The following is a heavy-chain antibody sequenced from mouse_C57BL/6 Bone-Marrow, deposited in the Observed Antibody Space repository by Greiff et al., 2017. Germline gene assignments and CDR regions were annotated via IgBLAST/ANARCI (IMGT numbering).Heavy chain of an antibody. CDR2: IYPGDGDT. CDR1: GYAFSSSW. D-gene: IGHD2-2*01. J-gene: IGHJ3*01. Sequence: QVQLQQSGPELVKPGASVKISCKASGYAFSSSWMNWVKQRPGKGLEWIGRIYPGDGDTNYNGKFKGKATLTADKSSSTAYMQLSILRSEDSAVYFCARGGYDAWFAYWGQGTLVTVAA. CDR3: ARGGYDAWFAY. V-gene: IGHV1-82*01.